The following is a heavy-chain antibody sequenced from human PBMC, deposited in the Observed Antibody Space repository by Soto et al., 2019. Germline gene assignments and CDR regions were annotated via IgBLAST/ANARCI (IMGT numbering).Heavy chain of an antibody. CDR2: IWHDGKNK. J-gene: IGHJ6*02. CDR1: GFTFSSFG. D-gene: IGHD1-26*01. Sequence: QVQLVESGGGVVQPGRSLRLSCAASGFTFSSFGMHWVRQAPGKGLEWVAVIWHDGKNKYFADSVKGRFTISRDNSKNTLYLQMNSLRAEDSAVYYWARDPGAGGAMDAWGQGTTVTVSS. CDR3: ARDPGAGGAMDA. V-gene: IGHV3-33*01.